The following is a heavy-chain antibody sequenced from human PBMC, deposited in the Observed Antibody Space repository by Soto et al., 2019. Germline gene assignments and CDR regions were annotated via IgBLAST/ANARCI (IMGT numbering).Heavy chain of an antibody. D-gene: IGHD3-3*01. V-gene: IGHV1-69*04. CDR1: GGPFLSNT. CDR3: ARDPSLLRFFDDANTYYYYYYMYV. CDR2: IIHSLGIA. Sequence: TVKVSCNASGGPFLSNTISWVRQAPGQGLKWMGRIIHSLGIANYAQKFQGRVTITADKSTSTAYMVLSRLRSEDTAVYYWARDPSLLRFFDDANTYYYYYYMYVWGKGNTVIVSS. J-gene: IGHJ6*03.